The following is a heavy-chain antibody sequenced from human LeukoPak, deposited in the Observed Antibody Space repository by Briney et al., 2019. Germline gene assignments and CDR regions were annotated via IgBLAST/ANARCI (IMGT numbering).Heavy chain of an antibody. V-gene: IGHV4-30-4*01. CDR1: GGSISSGDYY. J-gene: IGHJ4*02. CDR3: ARAVGYCSSTSCWPY. D-gene: IGHD2-2*01. Sequence: SETLSLTCTVSGGSISSGDYYWSWIRQPPGTGLEWIGYIYYSGSTYYNPSLKSRVTISVDTSKNQFSLKLSSVTAADTAVYYCARAVGYCSSTSCWPYWGQGTLVTVSS. CDR2: IYYSGST.